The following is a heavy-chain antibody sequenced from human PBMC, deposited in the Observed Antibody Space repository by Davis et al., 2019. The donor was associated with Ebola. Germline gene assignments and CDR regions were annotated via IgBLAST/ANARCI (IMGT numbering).Heavy chain of an antibody. D-gene: IGHD6-19*01. Sequence: APVKVSCKASGYTFATYAMHWVRQAPGQRLEWVGWISADSDATTYSQKFQGRVTITRDTSASTAYMELSSLRSEDTAVYYCAREIPVAPLDSWGQGTLVTVSS. CDR1: GYTFATYA. J-gene: IGHJ4*02. CDR3: AREIPVAPLDS. V-gene: IGHV1-3*01. CDR2: ISADSDAT.